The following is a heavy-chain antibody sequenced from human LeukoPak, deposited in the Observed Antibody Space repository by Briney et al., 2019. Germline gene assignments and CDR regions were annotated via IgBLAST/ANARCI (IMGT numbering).Heavy chain of an antibody. CDR1: GGSISSYY. Sequence: SETLSLTCTVSGGSISSYYWSWIRQPPGKGLEWIGYYSGSTNYNPSLKSRVTISVDTSKNQFSLKLSSVTAADTAVYYCAKILPYGDIHYYYYMDVWGKGTTVTVSS. D-gene: IGHD2-15*01. CDR3: AKILPYGDIHYYYYMDV. CDR2: YYSGST. J-gene: IGHJ6*03. V-gene: IGHV4-59*01.